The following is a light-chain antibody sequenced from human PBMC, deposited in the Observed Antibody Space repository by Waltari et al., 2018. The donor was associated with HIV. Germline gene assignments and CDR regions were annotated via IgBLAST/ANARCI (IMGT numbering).Light chain of an antibody. V-gene: IGLV2-8*01. CDR3: SSYVGTTNPQVM. Sequence: QSALTQPPSASGSPGQSVTISCTGTSSDVGGYDYVSWYQQHPGKAPKVMIYEVNKRPSGVPDRFSGSTSGNTASLTVSGLQAEDEADYYCSSYVGTTNPQVMFGGGTKLTVL. CDR1: SSDVGGYDY. CDR2: EVN. J-gene: IGLJ3*02.